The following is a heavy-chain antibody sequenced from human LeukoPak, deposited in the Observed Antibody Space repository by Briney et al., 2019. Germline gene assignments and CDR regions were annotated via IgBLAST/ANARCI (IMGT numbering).Heavy chain of an antibody. Sequence: SETLSLTCSVSGFSISIGYYWGWIRQPPGKGLEWIGNALHSGNTFYNPSLKGRVAISLDTSRNQLSMRLSSVTAADTAVYYCAMITVTTGVDSWGQGTLVTVSS. CDR3: AMITVTTGVDS. CDR1: GFSISIGYY. CDR2: ALHSGNT. V-gene: IGHV4-38-2*02. J-gene: IGHJ4*02. D-gene: IGHD4-17*01.